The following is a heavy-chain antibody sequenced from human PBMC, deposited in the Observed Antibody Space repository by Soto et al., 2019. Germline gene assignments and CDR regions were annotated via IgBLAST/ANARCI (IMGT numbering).Heavy chain of an antibody. Sequence: EVQLVESGGGLVQPGGSLRLSCAGSGFTFSNYWMHWVRQDPEKGLVWVSTINTDGTTTQYADSVKGRFTVTRDNAKNTLYFQMNSLRVQDTAVYFCAKDLSWGQCDYWGQGTLVTVSS. D-gene: IGHD3-16*01. V-gene: IGHV3-74*03. CDR1: GFTFSNYW. J-gene: IGHJ4*02. CDR3: AKDLSWGQCDY. CDR2: INTDGTTT.